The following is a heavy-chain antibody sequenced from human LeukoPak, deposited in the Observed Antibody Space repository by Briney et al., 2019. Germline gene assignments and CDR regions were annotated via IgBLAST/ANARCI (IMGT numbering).Heavy chain of an antibody. Sequence: SETLSLTCTVSGCSISTSNYYWGWIRQPPGKGLEWIGNIFYSGSTYYSPSLRSRVTISLDTSRNQFSLKLNSVTAADTAVYYCARGYGGNSPAFDPWGQGTLVTVSS. CDR1: GCSISTSNYY. CDR3: ARGYGGNSPAFDP. J-gene: IGHJ5*02. V-gene: IGHV4-39*07. D-gene: IGHD4-23*01. CDR2: IFYSGST.